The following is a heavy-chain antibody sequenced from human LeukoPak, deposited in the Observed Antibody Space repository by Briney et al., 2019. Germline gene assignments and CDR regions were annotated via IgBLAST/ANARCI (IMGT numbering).Heavy chain of an antibody. J-gene: IGHJ3*02. V-gene: IGHV3-7*01. D-gene: IGHD3-3*01. CDR2: IKQDGSEK. Sequence: GGSLRLSCAASGLTFSSYWMSWVRQAPGKGLEWVANIKQDGSEKYYVDSVKGRFTISRDNAKNSLYLQMNSLRAEDTAVYYCARDLDYDFWSGPDAFDIWGQGTMVTVSS. CDR1: GLTFSSYW. CDR3: ARDLDYDFWSGPDAFDI.